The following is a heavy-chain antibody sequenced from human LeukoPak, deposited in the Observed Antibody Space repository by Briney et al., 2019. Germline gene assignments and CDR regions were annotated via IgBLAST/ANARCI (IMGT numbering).Heavy chain of an antibody. CDR3: AGGLGSGWRY. D-gene: IGHD6-19*01. Sequence: GGSLSLSCTTSEFAFSSYGMNWIRQAPGQGLEWVSYISNTGNTIYYADSVKGRFTISRDNAKNSLYLQTNSLRVEDTALYYCAGGLGSGWRYWGQGTLVTVSS. CDR1: EFAFSSYG. J-gene: IGHJ4*02. CDR2: ISNTGNTI. V-gene: IGHV3-48*03.